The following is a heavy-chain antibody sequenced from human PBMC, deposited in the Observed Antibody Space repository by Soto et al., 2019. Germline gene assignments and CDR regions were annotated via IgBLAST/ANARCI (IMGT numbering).Heavy chain of an antibody. Sequence: GGSLRLSCAASGFTFSSYAMSWVRQAPGKGLEWVSTISGSGGSTYYADSVKGRFTISRDNSKNTLYLQMNSLRAEDTAVYYCAKDTNRYYYDSSGYYFDYWGQGTLVTSPQ. CDR2: ISGSGGST. J-gene: IGHJ4*02. CDR3: AKDTNRYYYDSSGYYFDY. V-gene: IGHV3-23*01. D-gene: IGHD3-22*01. CDR1: GFTFSSYA.